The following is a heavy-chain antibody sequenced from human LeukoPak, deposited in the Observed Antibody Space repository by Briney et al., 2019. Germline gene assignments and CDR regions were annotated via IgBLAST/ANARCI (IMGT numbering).Heavy chain of an antibody. Sequence: ASVKVSCKASGYTFTSYGISWVRQAPGQGLEWMGWISAYNGNTNYAQKFQGRVTMTRNTSISTAYMELSSLRSEDTAVYYCARGWWLLNYYNYGMDVWGQGTTVTVSS. CDR1: GYTFTSYG. V-gene: IGHV1-18*01. D-gene: IGHD5-12*01. CDR2: ISAYNGNT. J-gene: IGHJ6*02. CDR3: ARGWWLLNYYNYGMDV.